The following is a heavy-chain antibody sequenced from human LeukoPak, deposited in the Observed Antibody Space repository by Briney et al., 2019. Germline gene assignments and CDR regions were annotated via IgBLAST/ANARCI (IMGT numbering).Heavy chain of an antibody. J-gene: IGHJ4*02. Sequence: GGSLRRYCRASGFAFETYWMHWVRQVPGKGLVWVSRIDEDGRITNYADSVKGRFSISRDNAKNTLYLQMSSLSDEDTALYYCARDLGGRWGYWGQGTLVTVSA. CDR2: IDEDGRIT. V-gene: IGHV3-74*01. CDR1: GFAFETYW. D-gene: IGHD5-24*01. CDR3: ARDLGGRWGY.